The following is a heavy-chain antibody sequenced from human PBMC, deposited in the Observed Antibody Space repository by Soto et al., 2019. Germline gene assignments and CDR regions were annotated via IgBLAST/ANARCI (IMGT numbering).Heavy chain of an antibody. CDR1: GGSISVYY. V-gene: IGHV4-59*01. J-gene: IGHJ1*01. Sequence: SETLSLTCTISGGSISVYYWSWIRQPPGKRLEWIGYISYSGSTDYNPSLKGRVTISGDTSKNQFSLKVSSVTAADTAVYYCARDLDGLHDDTSGPFPRPGWGQGTLVTVSS. CDR3: ARDLDGLHDDTSGPFPRPG. D-gene: IGHD3-22*01. CDR2: ISYSGST.